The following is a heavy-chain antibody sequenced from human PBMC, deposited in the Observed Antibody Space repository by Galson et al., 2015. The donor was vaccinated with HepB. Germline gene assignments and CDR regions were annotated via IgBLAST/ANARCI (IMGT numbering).Heavy chain of an antibody. CDR1: GYTFTSYA. CDR3: ARDVYDILTGYYFVDY. Sequence: SVKVSCKASGYTFTSYAISWVRQAPGQGLEWMGWISAYHGNTNYAQKLQGRVTMTTDTSTRTAYMELRSLRSDDTAVYYCARDVYDILTGYYFVDYWGQGTLVTVSS. J-gene: IGHJ4*02. D-gene: IGHD3-9*01. CDR2: ISAYHGNT. V-gene: IGHV1-18*01.